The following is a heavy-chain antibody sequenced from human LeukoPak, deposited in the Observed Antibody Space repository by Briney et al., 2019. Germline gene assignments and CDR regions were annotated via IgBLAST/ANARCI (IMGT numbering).Heavy chain of an antibody. CDR2: MSPNRGNT. CDR3: ANSPHPTVVTATLPVNFFDS. CDR1: GYTFTNFD. J-gene: IGHJ5*01. D-gene: IGHD4-23*01. Sequence: ASVKVSCKASGYTFTNFDINWVRQATGQGLEGMGRMSPNRGNTVYAQTFQGRVTMTRDTSIGTAYMELSSLMSEDTAVYYCANSPHPTVVTATLPVNFFDSWGQGTLVTVSS. V-gene: IGHV1-8*02.